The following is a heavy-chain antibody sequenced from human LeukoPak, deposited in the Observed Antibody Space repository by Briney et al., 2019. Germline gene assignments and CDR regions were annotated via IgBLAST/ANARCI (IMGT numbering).Heavy chain of an antibody. D-gene: IGHD2-2*01. J-gene: IGHJ4*02. CDR2: ISAISGTI. CDR1: GFTFSSFS. Sequence: PGGSLRLSCAASGFTFSSFSMNWVCQAPGKGLEWVSYISAISGTISYADSVKGRFTISIDNAKSSLFLQMNSLRAEDTAVYYCARDVSYAFDYWGQGTLVTVSS. V-gene: IGHV3-48*01. CDR3: ARDVSYAFDY.